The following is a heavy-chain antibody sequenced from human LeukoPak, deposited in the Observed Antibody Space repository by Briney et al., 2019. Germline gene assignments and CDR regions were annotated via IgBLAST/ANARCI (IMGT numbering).Heavy chain of an antibody. J-gene: IGHJ4*02. CDR1: DFTFRTYA. D-gene: IGHD1-7*01. V-gene: IGHV3-23*01. Sequence: PGGSLRLSCAASDFTFRTYAMSWVRQAPGKGLEWVSGISGSGVSTYYADSVKGRFTVSRDNSKNTLYLQMSSLRAEDTAVYYCAKDERNWNYNLASQTYDWGQGTLVTVSS. CDR3: AKDERNWNYNLASQTYD. CDR2: ISGSGVST.